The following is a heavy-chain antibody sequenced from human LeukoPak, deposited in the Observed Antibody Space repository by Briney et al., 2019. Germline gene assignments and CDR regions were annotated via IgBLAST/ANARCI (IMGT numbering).Heavy chain of an antibody. J-gene: IGHJ3*02. CDR3: ARFYGSGSWNDAFDI. D-gene: IGHD3-10*01. CDR2: ISTGSTYT. CDR1: GFTFSDYY. V-gene: IGHV3-11*03. Sequence: KPGGSLRLSCAASGFTFSDYYMSWLRQAPGKWLEWVSYISTGSTYTNYADSVKGRFTISRDNAKNSLYLQMNSLRVEDTAVFYCARFYGSGSWNDAFDIWGQGTMVTVSS.